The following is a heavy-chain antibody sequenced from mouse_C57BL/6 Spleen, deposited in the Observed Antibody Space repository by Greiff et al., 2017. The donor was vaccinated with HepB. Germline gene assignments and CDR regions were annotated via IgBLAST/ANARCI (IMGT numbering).Heavy chain of an antibody. Sequence: EVQLQQSGPELVKPGASVKIPCKASGYTFTDYNMDWVKQSHGKSLEWIGDINPNNGGTIYNQKFKGKATLTVDMSSSTDYMELRSLTSEDTAVYYCARKGGCYAMDYWGQGTSVTVSS. CDR2: INPNNGGT. D-gene: IGHD3-3*01. J-gene: IGHJ4*01. CDR3: ARKGGCYAMDY. CDR1: GYTFTDYN. V-gene: IGHV1-18*01.